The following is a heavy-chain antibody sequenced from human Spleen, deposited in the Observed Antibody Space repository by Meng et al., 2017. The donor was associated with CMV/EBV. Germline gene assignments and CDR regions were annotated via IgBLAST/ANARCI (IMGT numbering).Heavy chain of an antibody. CDR2: ISWNSGSI. V-gene: IGHV3-9*01. D-gene: IGHD3-3*01. CDR1: GFTFDDYA. Sequence: LSLTCAASGFTFDDYAMHWVRQAPGKGLEWVSGISWNSGSIGYADSVKGRFTISRDNAKNSLYLQMNSLRAEDTALYYCAKGSDRFLEWLFFVFWGQGTLVTVSS. CDR3: AKGSDRFLEWLFFVF. J-gene: IGHJ4*02.